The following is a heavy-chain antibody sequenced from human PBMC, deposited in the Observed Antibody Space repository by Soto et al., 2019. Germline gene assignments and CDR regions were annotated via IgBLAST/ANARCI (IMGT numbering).Heavy chain of an antibody. CDR3: ARGKPDSGAFSES. J-gene: IGHJ1*01. CDR2: IYSSGST. D-gene: IGHD2-15*01. Sequence: GGPLSLCCAASGFTVSNNYVSWGRQAPGKGLEWVSIIYSSGSTYYADSLKGRFTISRDNSKNTVYLQVSKLRAEDTAVFFCARGKPDSGAFSESWGHRSLVTVSS. CDR1: GFTVSNNY. V-gene: IGHV3-53*01.